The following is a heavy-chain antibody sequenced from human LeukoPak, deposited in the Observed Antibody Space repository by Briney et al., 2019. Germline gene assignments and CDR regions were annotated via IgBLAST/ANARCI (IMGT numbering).Heavy chain of an antibody. CDR2: IYYSGST. Sequence: KPSETLSLTCTVSGGSISSYYWSWIRQPPGKGLEWIGYIYYSGSTNYNPSLKSRVTISVDTSKNQFSLKLSSVTAADTAVYYCARGPQGYSYGYPHWFDPWGQGTLVTVSS. D-gene: IGHD5-18*01. V-gene: IGHV4-59*08. CDR1: GGSISSYY. CDR3: ARGPQGYSYGYPHWFDP. J-gene: IGHJ5*02.